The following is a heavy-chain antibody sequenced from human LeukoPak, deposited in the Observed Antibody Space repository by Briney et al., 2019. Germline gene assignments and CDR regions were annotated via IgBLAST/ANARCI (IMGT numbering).Heavy chain of an antibody. Sequence: SETLSLTCAVSGYSISSRYYWGWIRQPPGKGLEWIGSIYHSGSTYYNPSLKSRVTISVDTSKNQFSLTLSSVTAADTAVYYCARDKADYYVHWGQGTLVTVSS. V-gene: IGHV4-38-2*02. CDR3: ARDKADYYVH. CDR2: IYHSGST. D-gene: IGHD3-10*02. CDR1: GYSISSRYY. J-gene: IGHJ4*02.